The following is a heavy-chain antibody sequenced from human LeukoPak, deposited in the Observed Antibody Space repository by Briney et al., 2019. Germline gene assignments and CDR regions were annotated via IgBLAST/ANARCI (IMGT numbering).Heavy chain of an antibody. CDR1: GFSVISND. J-gene: IGHJ4*02. CDR2: IYSGGTT. D-gene: IGHD5-24*01. CDR3: ARVVDHGYNDFYLDY. Sequence: GGSLRLSCGASGFSVISNDMSWVRQAPGKGLEWGSVIYSGGTTSYADSVKGRFTISRDNSKNTLYLQMNSLRAEDTAVYYCARVVDHGYNDFYLDYWGQGTLVTVSS. V-gene: IGHV3-53*01.